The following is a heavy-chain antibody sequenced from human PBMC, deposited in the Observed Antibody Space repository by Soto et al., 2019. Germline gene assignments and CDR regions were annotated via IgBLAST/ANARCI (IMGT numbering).Heavy chain of an antibody. CDR3: ARGVAGSGFDL. J-gene: IGHJ4*02. Sequence: SHTLSLTCAISGDSVSSNTAAWNWIRSSPSRGLEWLGRTYFRSNWRHDYAVSVKSRITVNTDTSKNHFSLQLNSVTPDDTAVYYCARGVAGSGFDLWGQGTLVNV. V-gene: IGHV6-1*01. CDR1: GDSVSSNTAA. CDR2: TYFRSNWRH. D-gene: IGHD6-19*01.